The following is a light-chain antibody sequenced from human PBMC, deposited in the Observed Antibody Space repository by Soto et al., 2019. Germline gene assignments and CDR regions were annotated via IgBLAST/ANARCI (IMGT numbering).Light chain of an antibody. V-gene: IGLV2-23*01. Sequence: QSALTQPGSVSGSPGPSIAISCTGTSSDVGSYNLVSWYQQHPGKAPKLMIYEGSKRPSGVSNRFSSSKSGNTASLTISGLQAEDEADYYCCSYAGSSTIYVFGTGIKVTAL. CDR2: EGS. CDR3: CSYAGSSTIYV. J-gene: IGLJ1*01. CDR1: SSDVGSYNL.